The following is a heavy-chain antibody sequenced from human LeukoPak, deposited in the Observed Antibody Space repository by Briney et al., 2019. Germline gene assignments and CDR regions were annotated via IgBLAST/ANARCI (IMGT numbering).Heavy chain of an antibody. CDR2: IRSKANSYAT. CDR3: ARDKVTIFGSPEALYFDY. V-gene: IGHV3-73*01. CDR1: GFTFSDSA. D-gene: IGHD3-3*01. J-gene: IGHJ4*02. Sequence: GGSLRLSCAASGFTFSDSAVHWARQASGKGLEWVGRIRSKANSYATAYAASVKGRFTISRDDSKNTAYLQMNSLRAEDTAVYYCARDKVTIFGSPEALYFDYWGQGTLVTVSS.